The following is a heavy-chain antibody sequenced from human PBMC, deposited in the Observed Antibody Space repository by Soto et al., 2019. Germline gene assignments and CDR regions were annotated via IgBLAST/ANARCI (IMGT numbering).Heavy chain of an antibody. D-gene: IGHD1-26*01. CDR1: GFTFSDYY. V-gene: IGHV3-11*01. CDR2: ISSSGSTI. Sequence: GGSLRLSCAASGFTFSDYYMSWIRQAPGKGLEWVSYISSSGSTIYYADSVKGRFTISRDNAKNSLYLQMNSLRAEDTAVYYCARYFVVPSFMGGCYYYDLMPFWTQSTTVTASS. J-gene: IGHJ6*02. CDR3: ARYFVVPSFMGGCYYYDLMPF.